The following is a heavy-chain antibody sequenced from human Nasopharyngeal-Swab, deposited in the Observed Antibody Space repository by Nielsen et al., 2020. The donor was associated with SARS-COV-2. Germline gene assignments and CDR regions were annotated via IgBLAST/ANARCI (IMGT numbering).Heavy chain of an antibody. V-gene: IGHV3-21*01. CDR2: IGRYGTDI. CDR1: GFTFRDYS. J-gene: IGHJ6*02. CDR3: ARGTVFGVANGMDV. Sequence: GGSLRLSCAASGFTFRDYSMNWVRQAPGKGLEWVSSIGRYGTDIFHADSVKGRFSVFRDAANKSIYLQMRGLRAEDTAVYYCARGTVFGVANGMDVWGQGTTVTVSS. D-gene: IGHD3-3*01.